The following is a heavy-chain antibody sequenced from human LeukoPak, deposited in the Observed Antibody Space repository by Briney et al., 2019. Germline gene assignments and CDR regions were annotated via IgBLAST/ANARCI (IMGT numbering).Heavy chain of an antibody. CDR3: ARDLNPRGYYYYMDV. D-gene: IGHD3-10*01. J-gene: IGHJ6*03. Sequence: PSETLSLTCAVYGGSFSGYYWSWIRQPPGKGLEWIGYIYYSGSTNYNPSLKSRVTISVDTSKNQFSLKLSSVTAADTAVYYCARDLNPRGYYYYMDVWGKGTTVTVSS. CDR2: IYYSGST. CDR1: GGSFSGYY. V-gene: IGHV4-59*01.